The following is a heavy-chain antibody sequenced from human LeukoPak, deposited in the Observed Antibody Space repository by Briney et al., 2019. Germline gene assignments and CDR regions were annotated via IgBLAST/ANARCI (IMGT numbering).Heavy chain of an antibody. CDR1: GFTFSSYG. D-gene: IGHD2-2*01. CDR3: ARAPRKRYCSSTSCYGTFDY. J-gene: IGHJ4*02. Sequence: GRSLILSCVASGFTFSSYGMYWVRQAPGKGLEWVAVIWYDGSNKYYADSVKGRFTISRDNSKNTLYLQMNSLRAEDTAVYYCARAPRKRYCSSTSCYGTFDYWGQGTLVTVSS. V-gene: IGHV3-33*01. CDR2: IWYDGSNK.